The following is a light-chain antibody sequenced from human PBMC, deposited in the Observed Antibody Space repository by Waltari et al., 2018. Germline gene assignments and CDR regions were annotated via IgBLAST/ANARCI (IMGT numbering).Light chain of an antibody. CDR2: AAS. CDR1: HSVSSSF. J-gene: IGKJ2*01. CDR3: QHYATAPPYT. V-gene: IGKV3-20*01. Sequence: EIVLTQSPGTLSLSPGQTATLSCWASHSVSSSFFAWYQQRPGQAPSPLIYAASERTTGIPARCSGSGSATDFTLTISRLEPEDFALYYCQHYATAPPYTFGQGTKLEIK.